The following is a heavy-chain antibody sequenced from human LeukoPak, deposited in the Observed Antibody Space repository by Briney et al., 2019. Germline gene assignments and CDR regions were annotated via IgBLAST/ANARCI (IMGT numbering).Heavy chain of an antibody. Sequence: SETLSLTCTFSSGSIGTYYWSWIRQPPGKGLEWIGYIYYSGSTNYNPSLKSRITISVNTSKNQFSLKLSSVTAADTAVYYCARGDYVWGSYRYNRNWFDPWGQGTLVTVSS. V-gene: IGHV4-59*01. CDR2: IYYSGST. CDR3: ARGDYVWGSYRYNRNWFDP. J-gene: IGHJ5*02. CDR1: SGSIGTYY. D-gene: IGHD3-16*02.